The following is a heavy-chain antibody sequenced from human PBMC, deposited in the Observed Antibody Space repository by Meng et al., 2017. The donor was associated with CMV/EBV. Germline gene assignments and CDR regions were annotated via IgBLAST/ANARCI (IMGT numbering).Heavy chain of an antibody. D-gene: IGHD5-24*01. CDR1: GGAFSGYY. Sequence: GRRQQWGAGLWKPPETLSFTCAVSGGAFSGYYWSWIRQPPGKGLEWIGEINHSGSTNYNPSLKSRVTISVDTSKNQFSLKLSSVTAADTAVYYCARGGVEMATIGYYFDYWGQGTLVTVSS. V-gene: IGHV4-34*01. CDR3: ARGGVEMATIGYYFDY. J-gene: IGHJ4*02. CDR2: INHSGST.